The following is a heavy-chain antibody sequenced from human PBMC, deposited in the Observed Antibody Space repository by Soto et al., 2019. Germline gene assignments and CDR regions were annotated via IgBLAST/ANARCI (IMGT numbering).Heavy chain of an antibody. D-gene: IGHD5-18*01. CDR2: VHYSGRT. CDR1: GGSISSYY. V-gene: IGHV4-39*07. J-gene: IGHJ4*02. Sequence: SETLSLTCTVSGGSISSYYWGWIRQPPGKGLEWIGNVHYSGRTYYNPSLKSRVTISVDTSTNQFSLKLNSVTAADTAVYYCARAFTSMGLFDYWGPGTLVTVS. CDR3: ARAFTSMGLFDY.